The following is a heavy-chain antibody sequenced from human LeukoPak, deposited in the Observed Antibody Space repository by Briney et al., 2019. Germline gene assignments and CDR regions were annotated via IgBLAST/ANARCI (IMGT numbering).Heavy chain of an antibody. J-gene: IGHJ4*02. CDR2: ISWDGGST. CDR3: TKVGPTRHFDS. CDR1: GFTFDDYT. V-gene: IGHV3-43*01. Sequence: GGSLRLSCAASGFTFDDYTMHWVRQTPGKGLEWVSLISWDGGSTYYADSVKGRFTISRDNSKNSLYLQMTSLRDDDTALYYCTKVGPTRHFDSWGQGTLVTVSS.